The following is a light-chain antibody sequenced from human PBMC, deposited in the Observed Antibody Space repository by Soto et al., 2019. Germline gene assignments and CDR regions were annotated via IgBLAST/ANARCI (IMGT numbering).Light chain of an antibody. V-gene: IGKV3-20*01. CDR1: QSVSSH. Sequence: EIVLTQFPASLSLSPGERATLSCRASQSVSSHLAWYQQKPGQAPRLLIYGASTRATGIPDRFSGSGSGTDFTLTISRLEPEDFAVFYCQQYGGSPLTFGGGTKVDI. CDR3: QQYGGSPLT. CDR2: GAS. J-gene: IGKJ4*01.